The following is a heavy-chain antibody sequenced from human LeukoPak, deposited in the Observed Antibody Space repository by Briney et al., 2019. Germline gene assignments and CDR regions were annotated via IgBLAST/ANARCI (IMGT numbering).Heavy chain of an antibody. CDR1: GFTFRTSA. Sequence: GGSLRLSCAASGFTFRTSAMSWVRQVPGKGLEWISAISGRDTGTYHADSVKGRFTISRDDSKNTLYLQMNSLRAEDTAVYYCAKAQAAPSCSGVRCYPFDYWGQETLVTVSS. CDR2: ISGRDTGT. V-gene: IGHV3-23*01. CDR3: AKAQAAPSCSGVRCYPFDY. D-gene: IGHD2-15*01. J-gene: IGHJ4*02.